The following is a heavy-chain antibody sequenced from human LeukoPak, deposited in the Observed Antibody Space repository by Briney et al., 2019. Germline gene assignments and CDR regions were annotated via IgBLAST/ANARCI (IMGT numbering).Heavy chain of an antibody. D-gene: IGHD3-3*01. J-gene: IGHJ5*02. Sequence: PSQTLSLTCTVSGGSISSGDYYWSWIRQPPGKGLEWIGYIYYSGSTYYNPSLKSRVTISVDTSKNQFSLKLSSVTAADTAVYYCARGQRVGRFLTRGPPLNWFDPWGQGTLVTVSS. CDR2: IYYSGST. V-gene: IGHV4-30-4*01. CDR1: GGSISSGDYY. CDR3: ARGQRVGRFLTRGPPLNWFDP.